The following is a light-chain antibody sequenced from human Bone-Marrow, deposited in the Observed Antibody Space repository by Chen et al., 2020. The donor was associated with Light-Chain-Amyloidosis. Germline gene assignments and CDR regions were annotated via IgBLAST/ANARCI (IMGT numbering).Light chain of an antibody. Sequence: SYELTQPPLVSVSPGRTARITCSGDDLPTKYSYWYQQKPVQAPVLVIHIDTERPSGISERFSGSSSGTTATLTISGVQAEDEADYHCQSADSSGTYEVIFGGGTKLTVL. CDR3: QSADSSGTYEVI. V-gene: IGLV3-25*03. J-gene: IGLJ2*01. CDR1: DLPTKY. CDR2: IDT.